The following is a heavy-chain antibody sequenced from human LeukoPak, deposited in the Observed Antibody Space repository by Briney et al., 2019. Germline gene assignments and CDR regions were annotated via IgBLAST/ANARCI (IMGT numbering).Heavy chain of an antibody. D-gene: IGHD3-22*01. CDR1: GGPFSGYY. V-gene: IGHV4-34*01. CDR2: INHSGSI. Sequence: SETLSLTCAVYGGPFSGYYWSWIRQPPGKGLEWIGEINHSGSINYNPSLKSRVTISVDTSKNQFSLKLSSVTAADTAVYYCARGHPRSTYYYDSSGRGDYWGQGTLVTVSS. J-gene: IGHJ4*02. CDR3: ARGHPRSTYYYDSSGRGDY.